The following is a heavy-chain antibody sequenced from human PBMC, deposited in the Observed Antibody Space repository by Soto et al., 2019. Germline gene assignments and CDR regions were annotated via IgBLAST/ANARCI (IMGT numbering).Heavy chain of an antibody. CDR3: ARDYYDFWSGNYGMDV. J-gene: IGHJ6*02. D-gene: IGHD3-3*01. CDR2: IYYSGST. Sequence: SETLSLTCTVSGGSISSGDYYWSWIRQPPGKGLEWIGYIYYSGSTYYNPSLKSRVTISVDTSKNQFSLKLSSVTAADTAVYYCARDYYDFWSGNYGMDVWGQGTTVTVSS. V-gene: IGHV4-30-4*01. CDR1: GGSISSGDYY.